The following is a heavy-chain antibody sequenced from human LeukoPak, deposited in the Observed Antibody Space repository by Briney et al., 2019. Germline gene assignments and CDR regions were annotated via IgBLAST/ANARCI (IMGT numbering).Heavy chain of an antibody. CDR2: INPNSGGT. J-gene: IGHJ6*03. D-gene: IGHD1-26*01. Sequence: GASVKVSCKASGYTFTGYYMHWVRQAPGQGLEWMGWINPNSGGTNYAQKFQGRVTMTRDTSISTAYMELSRLRSDDTAVYYCARDGSYRPYYYYYMDVWGKGTTVTISS. CDR3: ARDGSYRPYYYYYMDV. V-gene: IGHV1-2*02. CDR1: GYTFTGYY.